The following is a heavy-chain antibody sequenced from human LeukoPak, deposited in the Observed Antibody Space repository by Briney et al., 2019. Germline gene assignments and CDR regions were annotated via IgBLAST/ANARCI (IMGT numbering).Heavy chain of an antibody. Sequence: GGSLRLSCAASGFTFSSYSMNWVRQAPGKGLEWVSSISSSSYIYYADSVKGRFTISRDNAKNSLYLQMNSLRAEDTAVYYCARMIVVVNAFDIWGQGTMVTVSS. CDR1: GFTFSSYS. V-gene: IGHV3-21*01. J-gene: IGHJ3*02. CDR3: ARMIVVVNAFDI. D-gene: IGHD3-22*01. CDR2: ISSSSYI.